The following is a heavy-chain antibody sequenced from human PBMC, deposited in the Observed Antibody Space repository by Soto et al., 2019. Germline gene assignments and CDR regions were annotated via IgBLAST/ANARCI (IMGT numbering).Heavy chain of an antibody. CDR2: IIPIFGTA. CDR3: ARALPKGYGVGLRYYYYGMDV. J-gene: IGHJ6*02. CDR1: GGTFSSYA. V-gene: IGHV1-69*13. D-gene: IGHD5-18*01. Sequence: ASVKVSCKASGGTFSSYAISWVRQAPGQGLEWMGGIIPIFGTANYAQKFQGRVTITADESTSTAYMELSSLRSEDTAVYYCARALPKGYGVGLRYYYYGMDVWGQGTTVTVSS.